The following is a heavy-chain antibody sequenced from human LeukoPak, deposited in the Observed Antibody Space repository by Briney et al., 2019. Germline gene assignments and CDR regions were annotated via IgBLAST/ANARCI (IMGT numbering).Heavy chain of an antibody. CDR3: ARQFSYYNYGLDV. Sequence: SETLSLTCTVSGGSISNYYWSWIRQPPGKGLEWIGYIYYSGSTNYNPSLKSRVTMSVDTSKNQFSLKLSFVTAADTAVYYCARQFSYYNYGLDVWGQGTTVTVSS. V-gene: IGHV4-59*01. CDR1: GGSISNYY. CDR2: IYYSGST. J-gene: IGHJ6*02.